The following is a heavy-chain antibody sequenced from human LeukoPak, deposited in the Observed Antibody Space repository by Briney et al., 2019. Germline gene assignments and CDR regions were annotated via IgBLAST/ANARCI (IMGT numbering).Heavy chain of an antibody. D-gene: IGHD3-10*02. J-gene: IGHJ4*02. CDR2: IDPDDSDT. CDR1: GYYFTSYW. Sequence: GESLKISCKGSGYYFTSYWIGWVRQMPGKGLEWMGIIDPDDSDTKYSPSFQGLVTISADESTTTAFLQWRSLKPSDSAMYFCARLVQEDYFDYWGQGALVTVSS. V-gene: IGHV5-51*01. CDR3: ARLVQEDYFDY.